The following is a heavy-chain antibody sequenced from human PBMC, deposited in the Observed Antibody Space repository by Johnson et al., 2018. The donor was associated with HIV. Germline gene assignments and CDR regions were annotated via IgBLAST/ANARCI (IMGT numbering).Heavy chain of an antibody. J-gene: IGHJ3*02. V-gene: IGHV3-30*18. CDR2: ISYDGSNK. D-gene: IGHD4-17*01. CDR3: AKQWGVRANGDQENDAFDI. Sequence: QVQLVESGGGVVQPGRSLRLSCAASGFTFSSYAMHWVRQAPGKGLEWVAVISYDGSNKYYADSVKGRFTISRDNSKNTLYLQMNSLRAEDTAVYYCAKQWGVRANGDQENDAFDIWGQGTMVTVSS. CDR1: GFTFSSYA.